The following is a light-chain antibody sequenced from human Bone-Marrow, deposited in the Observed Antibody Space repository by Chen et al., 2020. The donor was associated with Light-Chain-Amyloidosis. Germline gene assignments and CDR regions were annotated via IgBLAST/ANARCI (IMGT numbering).Light chain of an antibody. CDR1: NIGSTS. CDR3: QVWDMSSDRPV. J-gene: IGLJ3*02. CDR2: DDS. Sequence: SYVLTQPSSVSVAPGQTATIACGGNNIGSTSVHWYQQTPGQAPLLVVYDDSDRPSGRPERLSGSNSGNTATLTISRVEAGDEAVYYCQVWDMSSDRPVFGGGTKLTVL. V-gene: IGLV3-21*02.